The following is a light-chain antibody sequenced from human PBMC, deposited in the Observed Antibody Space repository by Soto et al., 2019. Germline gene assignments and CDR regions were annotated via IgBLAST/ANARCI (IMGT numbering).Light chain of an antibody. Sequence: QSALTQPPSASGSPGQSVTISCTGTSSDVGAYKYVSWYQQYPGKAPKLMIYEVSKRPSGVPDRFSGSKSGNTASLTVSGLEADDEADYYCSSYVGSDIWVFGGGTKVTVL. J-gene: IGLJ3*02. CDR3: SSYVGSDIWV. CDR2: EVS. CDR1: SSDVGAYKY. V-gene: IGLV2-8*01.